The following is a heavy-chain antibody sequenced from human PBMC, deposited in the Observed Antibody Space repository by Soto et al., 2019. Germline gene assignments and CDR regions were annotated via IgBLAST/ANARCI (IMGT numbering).Heavy chain of an antibody. Sequence: QEQLVESGGGVVQPGRSLRLSCAASGFAFSNQGMHWVRRAPGKGLEWVALISHDGQNIYYADSVKGRFAVSRDNSKNILFLQLSSLRLNDTAVYYCAQVESGQPEAFYSWGLGTMVTVSS. D-gene: IGHD3-3*01. V-gene: IGHV3-30*03. CDR3: AQVESGQPEAFYS. CDR2: ISHDGQNI. J-gene: IGHJ5*02. CDR1: GFAFSNQG.